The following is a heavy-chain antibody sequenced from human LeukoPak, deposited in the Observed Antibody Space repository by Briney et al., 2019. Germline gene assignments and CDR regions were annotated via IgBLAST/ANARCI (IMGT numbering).Heavy chain of an antibody. CDR2: ISGSGGST. V-gene: IGHV3-23*01. Sequence: TGGSLRLSCAASGFTVSSNHMSWVRQAPGKGLEWVSAISGSGGSTYYADSVKGRFTISRDNSKNTLYLQMNSLRAEDTAVYYCAKARGYSGYELQFDYWGQGTLVTVSS. CDR3: AKARGYSGYELQFDY. D-gene: IGHD5-12*01. CDR1: GFTVSSNH. J-gene: IGHJ4*02.